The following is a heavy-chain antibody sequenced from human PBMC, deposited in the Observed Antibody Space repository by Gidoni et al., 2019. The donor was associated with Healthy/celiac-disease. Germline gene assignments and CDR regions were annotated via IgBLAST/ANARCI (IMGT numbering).Heavy chain of an antibody. Sequence: QVQLQESGPGLVKPSQTLSLTCTVSGGSISSGGYYWTWIRQHPGKGLAWIGYIYYSGSTYDNPSLKSRVTISVDTSKNQFSLKLSSVTAADTAVYYCARREEGYCSGGSCAPGRFDPWGQGTLVTVSS. CDR2: IYYSGST. CDR3: ARREEGYCSGGSCAPGRFDP. V-gene: IGHV4-31*03. D-gene: IGHD2-15*01. CDR1: GGSISSGGYY. J-gene: IGHJ5*02.